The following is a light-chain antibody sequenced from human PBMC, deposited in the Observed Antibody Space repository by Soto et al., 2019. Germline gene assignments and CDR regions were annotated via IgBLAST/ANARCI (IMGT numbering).Light chain of an antibody. CDR2: DVS. Sequence: QSVVAHPPSVSGSPGQSIAISCTGTSSDVGAYNFVSWYQHQPGKAPQLMIFDVSNRPSGVSDRFSGSQAGNTASLTISGLQAEDEADYYCTSYTTSGTYVFGIGTKVTVL. CDR1: SSDVGAYNF. J-gene: IGLJ1*01. V-gene: IGLV2-14*03. CDR3: TSYTTSGTYV.